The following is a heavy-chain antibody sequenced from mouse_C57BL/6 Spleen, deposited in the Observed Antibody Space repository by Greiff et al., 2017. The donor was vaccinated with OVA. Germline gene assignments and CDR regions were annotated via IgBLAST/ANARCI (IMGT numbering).Heavy chain of an antibody. D-gene: IGHD1-1*01. J-gene: IGHJ2*01. Sequence: QVQLKQSGAELVKPGASVKLSCKASGYTFTEYTIHWVKQRSGQGLEWIGWFYPGSGSIKYNEKFKDKATLTADKSSSTVYMELSRLTSEDSAVYFCARHERGDYYGSSFLYFDYWGQGTTLTVSS. CDR1: GYTFTEYT. CDR3: ARHERGDYYGSSFLYFDY. CDR2: FYPGSGSI. V-gene: IGHV1-62-2*01.